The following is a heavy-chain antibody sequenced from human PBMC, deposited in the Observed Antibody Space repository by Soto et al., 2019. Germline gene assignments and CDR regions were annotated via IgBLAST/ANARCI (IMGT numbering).Heavy chain of an antibody. Sequence: LSLTCAVYGGSFSGYYWSWIRQPPGKGLEWVSGITRSSRYIYYADSVKGRFTISRDNSKNTLYLQMNSLRAEDTAVYYCAKREDAAMVKGAFDIWGQGTMVTVSS. V-gene: IGHV3-23*01. CDR3: AKREDAAMVKGAFDI. CDR1: GGSFSGYY. J-gene: IGHJ3*02. CDR2: ITRSSRYI. D-gene: IGHD5-18*01.